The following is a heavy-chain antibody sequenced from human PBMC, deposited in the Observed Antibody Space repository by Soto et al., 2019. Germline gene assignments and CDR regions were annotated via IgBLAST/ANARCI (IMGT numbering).Heavy chain of an antibody. CDR1: GGSISSGGYY. CDR2: IYYSGST. CDR3: ASGTEVSPAWDV. Sequence: QVQLQESGPGLVKPSQTLSLTCTVSGGSISSGGYYWSWIRQHPGKGLEWIGYIYYSGSTYYNPSLTSRVTISVDTSKNQFSLKLSSVTAAATAVYYCASGTEVSPAWDVWGQGTTVTVSS. D-gene: IGHD1-26*01. J-gene: IGHJ6*02. V-gene: IGHV4-31*03.